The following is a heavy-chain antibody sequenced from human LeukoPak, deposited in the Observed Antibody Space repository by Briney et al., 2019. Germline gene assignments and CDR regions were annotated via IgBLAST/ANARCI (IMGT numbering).Heavy chain of an antibody. V-gene: IGHV3-21*04. Sequence: GGSLRLSCAASGFTFSSYSMNWVRQAPGKGLEWVSSISSSSSYIYYADSVKGRFTISRDNSKNTLYLQMNSLRAEDTAVYYCAKHRHDYIWAAIDHWGQGTLVTVSS. CDR2: ISSSSSYI. CDR3: AKHRHDYIWAAIDH. D-gene: IGHD3-16*01. J-gene: IGHJ4*02. CDR1: GFTFSSYS.